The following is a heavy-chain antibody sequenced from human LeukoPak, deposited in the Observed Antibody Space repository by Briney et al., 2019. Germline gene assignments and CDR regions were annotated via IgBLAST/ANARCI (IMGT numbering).Heavy chain of an antibody. D-gene: IGHD1-26*01. CDR2: ISAYNGNT. Sequence: GASVKVSCKASGYTFTSYGITWVRQAPGQGLEWVGWISAYNGNTNYEQKLQGRVTMTRDTSTSTAYMELRSLRSDDTAVYYCARGIDSASPPLRTFEIWGQGTMVTVSS. J-gene: IGHJ3*02. CDR3: ARGIDSASPPLRTFEI. CDR1: GYTFTSYG. V-gene: IGHV1-18*04.